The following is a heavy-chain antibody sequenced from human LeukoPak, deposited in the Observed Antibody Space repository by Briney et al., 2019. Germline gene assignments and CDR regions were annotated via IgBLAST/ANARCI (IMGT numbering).Heavy chain of an antibody. D-gene: IGHD6-13*01. CDR3: ARDGIPGIAAAGAVLYYYGMDV. V-gene: IGHV3-33*08. CDR1: GFTFSSYW. J-gene: IGHJ6*02. Sequence: GGPLRLSCAASGFTFSSYWMSWVRQAPGKGLEWVAVIWYDGSNKYYVDSVKGRFTISRDNSKNTLYLQMNSLRAEDTAVYYCARDGIPGIAAAGAVLYYYGMDVWGQGTTVTVSS. CDR2: IWYDGSNK.